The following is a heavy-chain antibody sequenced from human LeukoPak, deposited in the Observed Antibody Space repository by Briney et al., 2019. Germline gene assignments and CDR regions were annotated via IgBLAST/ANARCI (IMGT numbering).Heavy chain of an antibody. V-gene: IGHV3-33*06. D-gene: IGHD1-26*01. J-gene: IGHJ1*01. CDR2: RWYDGSNQ. Sequence: GGALRLSSTASGFTFSSYGMHWVRQAPGKGLEWVGVRWYDGSNQQDADSVKGRFTISRDNSGKTGFLQKNSLRPEDTAVYYCAKGDSDDPMEHWGLGTLVTVSS. CDR3: AKGDSDDPMEH. CDR1: GFTFSSYG.